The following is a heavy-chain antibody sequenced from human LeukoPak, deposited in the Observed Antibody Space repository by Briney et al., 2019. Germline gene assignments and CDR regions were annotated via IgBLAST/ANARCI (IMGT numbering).Heavy chain of an antibody. V-gene: IGHV4-39*07. D-gene: IGHD6-19*01. CDR1: GGSFTSGPYY. Sequence: SETLSLTCSVSGGSFTSGPYYWAWIRQPPGKGPEWIASAYYDGYTYYNPSLKSRVTLAIATSNNKFSLTLTSVTAADTAVYFCARDSSVRYVDHWGQGLLVTVSS. CDR2: AYYDGYT. CDR3: ARDSSVRYVDH. J-gene: IGHJ4*02.